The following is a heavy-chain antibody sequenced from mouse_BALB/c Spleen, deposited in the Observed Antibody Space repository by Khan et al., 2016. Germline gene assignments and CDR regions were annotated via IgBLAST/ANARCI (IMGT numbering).Heavy chain of an antibody. J-gene: IGHJ2*01. CDR1: GYTFSSYW. CDR2: IFPGSGTT. V-gene: IGHV1-9*01. CDR3: ARGITTATFDY. Sequence: MQLQQSGAELMKPGASVKISCKATGYTFSSYWIEWVKQRPGHGLEWIGEIFPGSGTTNYNEKFKGKATFTADTSSNTAYLQLSSLTSEDSAVYYCARGITTATFDYWGQGTTLTVSS. D-gene: IGHD1-2*01.